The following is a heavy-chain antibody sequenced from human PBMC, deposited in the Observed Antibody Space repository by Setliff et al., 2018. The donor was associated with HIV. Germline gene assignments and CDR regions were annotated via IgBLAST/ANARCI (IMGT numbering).Heavy chain of an antibody. CDR3: ARQWRDQYNSGVSTEYFQH. J-gene: IGHJ1*01. Sequence: SETLSLTCAVSAYSISSGYYWGWIRQPPGKGLEWIGSIYHSGSTYYNPSLMSRVTISVDTSKNQFSLKLRPVTAADTAVYYCARQWRDQYNSGVSTEYFQHWGMGTLVTVSS. V-gene: IGHV4-38-2*01. CDR2: IYHSGST. CDR1: AYSISSGYY. D-gene: IGHD3-22*01.